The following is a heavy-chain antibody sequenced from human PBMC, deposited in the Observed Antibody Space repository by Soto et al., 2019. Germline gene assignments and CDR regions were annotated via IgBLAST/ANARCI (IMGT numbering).Heavy chain of an antibody. V-gene: IGHV4-31*03. J-gene: IGHJ6*02. CDR3: ARARMVRGIIYYYGMDV. Sequence: QVQLQESGPGLVKSSQTLSLTCTVSGGSISSDGNYWSWIRQHPGKGLEWIGYIYYSGSTYYNPSLKSRVTLSVDTSKNQFSLKLNAVTAAETALYYCARARMVRGIIYYYGMDVGGQGTTVTVSS. CDR2: IYYSGST. D-gene: IGHD3-10*01. CDR1: GGSISSDGNY.